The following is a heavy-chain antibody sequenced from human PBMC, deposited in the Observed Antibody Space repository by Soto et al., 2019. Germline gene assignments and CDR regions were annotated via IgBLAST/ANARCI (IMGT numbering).Heavy chain of an antibody. CDR3: ARAGAAGAFDI. Sequence: SETLSLTCAVYGGSFSGYYWSWIRQPPGKGLEWIGEINHSGSTNYNPSLKSRVTISVDTSKNQFSLKLSSVTAADTAVYYCARAGAAGAFDIWGQGTMVTVSS. V-gene: IGHV4-34*01. D-gene: IGHD6-13*01. CDR1: GGSFSGYY. J-gene: IGHJ3*02. CDR2: INHSGST.